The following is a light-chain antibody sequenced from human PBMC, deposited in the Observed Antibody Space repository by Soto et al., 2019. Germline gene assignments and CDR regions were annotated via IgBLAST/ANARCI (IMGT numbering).Light chain of an antibody. CDR1: SIGSKS. J-gene: IGLJ3*02. CDR3: QVWDSSSDHPGV. V-gene: IGLV3-21*02. CDR2: DDS. Sequence: SYELTQPPSVSVAPGQTARITCGGNSIGSKSVHWYQQKPGQAPVLVVYDDSDRPSRIPERFSGSNSANTATLTISRVEAGDEADYYYQVWDSSSDHPGVFGGGTKLTVL.